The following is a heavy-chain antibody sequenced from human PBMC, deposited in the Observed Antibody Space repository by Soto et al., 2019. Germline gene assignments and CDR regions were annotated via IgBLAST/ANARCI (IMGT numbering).Heavy chain of an antibody. J-gene: IGHJ5*02. CDR3: AKDLQISHGFFDH. D-gene: IGHD2-2*03. CDR2: ISYDGSNK. Sequence: PGGSLRLPCAASGFTFSSYGMHWVRQAPGKGLEWVAVISYDGSNKYYADSVKGRFAISRDDSKNTLYLQMINLKAEDTAVYYCAKDLQISHGFFDHWGQGTLVTVSS. V-gene: IGHV3-30*18. CDR1: GFTFSSYG.